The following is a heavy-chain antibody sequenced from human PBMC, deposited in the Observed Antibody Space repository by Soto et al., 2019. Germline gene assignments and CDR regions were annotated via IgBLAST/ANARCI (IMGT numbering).Heavy chain of an antibody. CDR1: GFGYTIYP. CDR2: VQPYEGTT. Sequence: VNFSWKTSGFGYTIYPCSWVRHATGQGLELLTWVQPYEGTTKVAHQFRDRLTVTTDTSAATVFMELTRLTSDDTAVYFCAREYYSTTTWIDYWGQGTLVAVSS. J-gene: IGHJ4*02. V-gene: IGHV1-18*04. CDR3: AREYYSTTTWIDY. D-gene: IGHD2-15*01.